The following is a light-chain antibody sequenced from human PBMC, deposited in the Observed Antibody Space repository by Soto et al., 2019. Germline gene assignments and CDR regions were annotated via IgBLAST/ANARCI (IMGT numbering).Light chain of an antibody. CDR3: QQYNNWPLP. CDR2: GAS. J-gene: IGKJ4*01. V-gene: IGKV3-15*01. CDR1: QSVSSN. Sequence: EIVMTQSPATLSVSPGERATLSCRASQSVSSNLAWYQQKPGQAPRLLIYGASTRATGIPARFIGSVYGTEFTLTIRSLQSEDFAVYYCQQYNNWPLPFGGGTKVEIK.